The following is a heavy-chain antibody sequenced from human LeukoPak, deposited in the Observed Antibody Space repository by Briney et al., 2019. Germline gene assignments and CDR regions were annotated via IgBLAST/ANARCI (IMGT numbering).Heavy chain of an antibody. Sequence: SETLSLTCTVSGGSISSSSYYWGWIGQPPGKGLEWIGSIYYSGSTYYNPSLKSRVTISVDTSKNQFSLKLSSVTAADTAVYYCARQGYFDFWSGQHDYWGQGTLVTVSS. V-gene: IGHV4-39*01. CDR2: IYYSGST. J-gene: IGHJ4*02. D-gene: IGHD3-3*01. CDR1: GGSISSSSYY. CDR3: ARQGYFDFWSGQHDY.